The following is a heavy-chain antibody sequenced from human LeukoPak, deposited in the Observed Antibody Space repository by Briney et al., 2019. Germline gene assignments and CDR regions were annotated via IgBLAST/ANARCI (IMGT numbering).Heavy chain of an antibody. Sequence: GGSLRLSCAASGFTLSSYAMSWVRQAPGKGLESGSSISASGGSTNYADSVKGRFTISRDNSKNTLYLQMNSLRVEDTAVYYCAKGQAVAGRGFDYWGQGTLVTVSS. J-gene: IGHJ4*02. CDR2: ISASGGST. CDR3: AKGQAVAGRGFDY. CDR1: GFTLSSYA. V-gene: IGHV3-23*01. D-gene: IGHD6-19*01.